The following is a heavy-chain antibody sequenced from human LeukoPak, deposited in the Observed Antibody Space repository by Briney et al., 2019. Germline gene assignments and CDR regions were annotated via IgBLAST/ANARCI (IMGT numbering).Heavy chain of an antibody. V-gene: IGHV3-23*01. J-gene: IGHJ6*03. D-gene: IGHD6-19*01. CDR2: ISGGAVST. Sequence: GGSLRLPCAASGFTFGNYGLSWVRQAPGRGLEWVSGISGGAVSTNYADSVKGRFTISRDNSKNTLYLQMDSLRTEDTAVYYCANAGFNSGWYDFHYMDVWGQGTTVTISS. CDR3: ANAGFNSGWYDFHYMDV. CDR1: GFTFGNYG.